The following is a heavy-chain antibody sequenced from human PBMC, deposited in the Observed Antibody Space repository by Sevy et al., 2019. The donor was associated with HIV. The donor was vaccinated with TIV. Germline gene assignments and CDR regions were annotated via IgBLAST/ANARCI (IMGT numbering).Heavy chain of an antibody. V-gene: IGHV3-30*09. CDR3: ARVGVSYCTDDCYHRFDY. J-gene: IGHJ4*02. D-gene: IGHD2-21*02. CDR2: ISYDGRNK. CDR1: GFTFSSYA. Sequence: GGSLRLSCSASGFTFSSYALLWVRQAPGKGLEWVSLISYDGRNKYYSDSVKGRFAISRDESKTTLFLQMESLRTEDTAIYYSARVGVSYCTDDCYHRFDYRGRGTLVTVSS.